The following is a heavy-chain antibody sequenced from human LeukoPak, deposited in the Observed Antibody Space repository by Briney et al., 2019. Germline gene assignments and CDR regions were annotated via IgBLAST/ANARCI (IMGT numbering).Heavy chain of an antibody. V-gene: IGHV1-8*03. CDR2: MNPNSGNT. J-gene: IGHJ3*02. Sequence: GASVKVSCKASGYTFTSYDINWVRQATGQGLEWMGWMNPNSGNTGYAQKFQGRVTITRNTSISTAYMELNSLRAEDTAVYYCAKDVSFIIVAFDIWGQGTMVTVSS. CDR1: GYTFTSYD. D-gene: IGHD3-10*01. CDR3: AKDVSFIIVAFDI.